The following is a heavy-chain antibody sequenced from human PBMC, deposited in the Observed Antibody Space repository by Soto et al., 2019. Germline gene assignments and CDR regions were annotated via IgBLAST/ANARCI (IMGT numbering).Heavy chain of an antibody. V-gene: IGHV4-59*08. D-gene: IGHD6-19*01. Sequence: SETLSLTCTVSGGSISSYYWSWIRQPPGKGLEWIGYIYYSGSTNYNPSLKSRVTISVDTSKNQFSLKLSSVTAADTAVYYCARLGIAVAACDYWGQGTLVTVSS. CDR1: GGSISSYY. J-gene: IGHJ4*02. CDR3: ARLGIAVAACDY. CDR2: IYYSGST.